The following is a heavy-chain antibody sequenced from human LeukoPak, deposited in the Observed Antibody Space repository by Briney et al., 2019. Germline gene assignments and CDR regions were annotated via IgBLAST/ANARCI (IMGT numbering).Heavy chain of an antibody. CDR1: GFTFSNYA. CDR3: ARSSHSYYYYGMDV. Sequence: GGSLRLSCAASGFTFSNYAMNWVRQAPGKGLERVSGLSGSGVSSYYADSVKGRFTISRDNSKSTLFLQMSSLRAEDTAVYYCARSSHSYYYYGMDVWGQGTTVTVPS. V-gene: IGHV3-23*01. J-gene: IGHJ6*02. CDR2: LSGSGVSS.